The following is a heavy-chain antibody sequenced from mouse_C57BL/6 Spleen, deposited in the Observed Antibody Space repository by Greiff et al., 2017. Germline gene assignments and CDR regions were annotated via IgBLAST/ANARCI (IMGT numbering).Heavy chain of an antibody. J-gene: IGHJ4*01. V-gene: IGHV1-18*01. Sequence: EVKVVESGPELVKPGASVKIPCKASGYTFTDYNMDWVKQSHGKSLEWIGDINPNNGGTIYNQKFKGKATLTVDKSSSTAYMELRSLTSEDTAVYYCAREGVVARGYAMDYWGQGTSVTVSS. D-gene: IGHD1-1*01. CDR3: AREGVVARGYAMDY. CDR2: INPNNGGT. CDR1: GYTFTDYN.